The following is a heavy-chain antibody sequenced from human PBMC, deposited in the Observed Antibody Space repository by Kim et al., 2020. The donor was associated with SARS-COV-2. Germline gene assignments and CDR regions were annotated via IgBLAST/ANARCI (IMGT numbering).Heavy chain of an antibody. CDR2: IYYSGST. J-gene: IGHJ5*02. D-gene: IGHD2-15*01. CDR1: GGSISSSSYY. Sequence: SETLSLTCTVSGGSISSSSYYWGWIRQPPGKGLEWIGSIYYSGSTYYNPSLKSRVTISVDTSKNQFSLKLSPVTAADTAVYYCARGLVAGFDPWGQGTLVTVSS. CDR3: ARGLVAGFDP. V-gene: IGHV4-39*01.